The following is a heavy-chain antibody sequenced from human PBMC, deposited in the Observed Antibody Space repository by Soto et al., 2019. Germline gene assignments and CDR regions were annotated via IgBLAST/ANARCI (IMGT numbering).Heavy chain of an antibody. CDR3: ARAPTFYGGKSGDAFDI. D-gene: IGHD4-17*01. CDR1: GGSFSCYY. V-gene: IGHV4-34*01. Sequence: PSETLSLTCAVYGGSFSCYYWSWIRQPPGKGLEWIGEINHSGSTNYNPSLKSRVTISVDTSKNQFSLKLSSVTAADTAVYYCARAPTFYGGKSGDAFDIWGQGTMVTVSS. J-gene: IGHJ3*02. CDR2: INHSGST.